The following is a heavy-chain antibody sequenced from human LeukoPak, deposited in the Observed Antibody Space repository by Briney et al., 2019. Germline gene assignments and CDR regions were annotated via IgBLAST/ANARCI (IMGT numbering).Heavy chain of an antibody. D-gene: IGHD3-22*01. V-gene: IGHV1-2*02. Sequence: ASVKLSCKASGYTFTGYYIHWVRQAPGQGLEWMGWINPNSGATNYAQKFQGRVTVTRDTSISTAYMELRRLRSDDRAVYYCARGPPTRVVVVTTGDFDYWGQGTLVTVSS. CDR2: INPNSGAT. J-gene: IGHJ4*02. CDR3: ARGPPTRVVVVTTGDFDY. CDR1: GYTFTGYY.